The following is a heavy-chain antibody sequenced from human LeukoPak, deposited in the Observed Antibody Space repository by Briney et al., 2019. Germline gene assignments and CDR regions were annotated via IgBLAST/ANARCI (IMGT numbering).Heavy chain of an antibody. V-gene: IGHV3-20*04. Sequence: GGSLRLSCAPSGFTLDDYGMSWVRQAPGKGLEWVSGINWNVGSTGYADSVKGRFTIPQDNPKNSLYLQLTILRAQATALIYCARTQAAASGTWGQGTLVT. D-gene: IGHD6-13*01. CDR1: GFTLDDYG. CDR3: ARTQAAASGT. J-gene: IGHJ5*02. CDR2: INWNVGST.